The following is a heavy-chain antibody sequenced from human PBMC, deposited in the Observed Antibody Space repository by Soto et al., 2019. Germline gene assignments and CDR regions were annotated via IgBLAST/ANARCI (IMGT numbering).Heavy chain of an antibody. CDR3: ARVAGIAVAGTDYFDYWFDP. CDR1: GGSFSGYY. CDR2: INHSGST. D-gene: IGHD6-19*01. V-gene: IGHV4-34*01. Sequence: SETLSLTCAVYGGSFSGYYWSWIRQPPGKGLEWIGEINHSGSTNYNPSLKSRVTISVDTSKNQFSLKLSSVTAADTAVYYCARVAGIAVAGTDYFDYWFDPWGQGILVTVSS. J-gene: IGHJ5*02.